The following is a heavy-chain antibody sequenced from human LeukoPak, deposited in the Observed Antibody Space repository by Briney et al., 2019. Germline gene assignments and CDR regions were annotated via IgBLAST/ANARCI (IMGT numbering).Heavy chain of an antibody. CDR2: IYYSGST. J-gene: IGHJ6*02. CDR1: GGSFSGYY. CDR3: ARPTGSGYYGMDV. V-gene: IGHV4-34*01. Sequence: SETLSLTCAVYGGSFSGYYWSWIRQPPGKGLEWIGSIYYSGSTYYNPSLKSRVTISVDTSKNQFSLKLSSVTAADTAVYYCARPTGSGYYGMDVWGQGTTVTVSS. D-gene: IGHD3-10*01.